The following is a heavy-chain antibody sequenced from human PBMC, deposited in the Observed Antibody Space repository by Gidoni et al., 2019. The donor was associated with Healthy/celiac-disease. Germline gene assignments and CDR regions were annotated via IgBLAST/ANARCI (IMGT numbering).Heavy chain of an antibody. D-gene: IGHD5-12*01. J-gene: IGHJ4*02. CDR2: ISGSGGST. CDR1: GFTFSSYA. CDR3: AKAKRGYSGYEGGYFDY. Sequence: EVQLLESGGGLVQPGGSLRLSCAASGFTFSSYAMSWVRQAPGKGLAWVSAISGSGGSTYYADSVKGRFTISRDNSKNTLYLQMNSLRAEDTAVYYCAKAKRGYSGYEGGYFDYWGQGTLVTVSS. V-gene: IGHV3-23*01.